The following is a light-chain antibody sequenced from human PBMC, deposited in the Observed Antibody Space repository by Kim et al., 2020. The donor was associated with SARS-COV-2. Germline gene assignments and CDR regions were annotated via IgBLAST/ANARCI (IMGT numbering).Light chain of an antibody. J-gene: IGKJ4*01. CDR2: TAS. CDR3: QQIYDPPLT. Sequence: DIQMTQSPSSLSASVGDSVTITCRASQKIGGFLNWYQQKPGKAPNLLIVTASTLQGGVPSRFSGSGSGADFTLTISSLQPEDVATYFGQQIYDPPLTFGGGTKVDIK. CDR1: QKIGGF. V-gene: IGKV1-39*01.